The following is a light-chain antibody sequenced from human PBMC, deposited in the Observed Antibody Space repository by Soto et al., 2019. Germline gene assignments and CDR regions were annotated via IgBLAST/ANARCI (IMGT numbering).Light chain of an antibody. CDR1: QGISTY. V-gene: IGKV1-9*01. Sequence: DIQLTQSPSFLSASVGDRVTITCRASQGISTYLAWYQQEPGKAPKLLIVLASSLQSGVPSRFSGSGSGTEFTLTISSLKPEDSATYYCQQLHFYPLTFGGGTKVEIK. J-gene: IGKJ4*01. CDR3: QQLHFYPLT. CDR2: LAS.